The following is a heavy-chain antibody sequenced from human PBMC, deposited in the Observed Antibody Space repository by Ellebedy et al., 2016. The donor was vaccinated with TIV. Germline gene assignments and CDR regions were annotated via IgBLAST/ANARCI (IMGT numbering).Heavy chain of an antibody. CDR2: ISGSGGST. V-gene: IGHV3-23*01. J-gene: IGHJ4*02. D-gene: IGHD3-22*01. CDR1: GFTFSSYA. CDR3: AKSVDSSGYYWFDY. Sequence: GESLKISXAASGFTFSSYAMSWVRQAPGKGLEWVSAISGSGGSTYYADSVKGRFTISRDNSKNTLYLQMNSLRAEDTAVYYCAKSVDSSGYYWFDYWGQGTLVTVSS.